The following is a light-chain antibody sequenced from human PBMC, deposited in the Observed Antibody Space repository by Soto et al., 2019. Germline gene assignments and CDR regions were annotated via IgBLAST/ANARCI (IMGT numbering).Light chain of an antibody. CDR2: GAS. V-gene: IGKV3-15*01. J-gene: IGKJ5*01. CDR1: QSVSSN. Sequence: EIVMTQSPATLSVSPGERATLSCGASQSVSSNLAWYQQKPGQAPRLLIYGASTRATGIPARFSGSGSGTEFTLTINRLEPEDFAVYYCQQYGSSPKTFGQGTRLEIK. CDR3: QQYGSSPKT.